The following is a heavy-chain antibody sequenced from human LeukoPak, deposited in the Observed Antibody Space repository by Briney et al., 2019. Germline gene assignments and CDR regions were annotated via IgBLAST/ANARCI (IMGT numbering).Heavy chain of an antibody. Sequence: QPGGSLRLSCAASEFTFSNYWMSWVRQAPGKGLEWVAVISYDGSNKYYADSVKGRFTISRDNSKNTLYLQMNSLRAEDTAVYYCAKDRAQGVAGTLDYWGQGTLVTVSS. V-gene: IGHV3-30*18. CDR1: EFTFSNYW. J-gene: IGHJ4*02. CDR3: AKDRAQGVAGTLDY. CDR2: ISYDGSNK. D-gene: IGHD6-19*01.